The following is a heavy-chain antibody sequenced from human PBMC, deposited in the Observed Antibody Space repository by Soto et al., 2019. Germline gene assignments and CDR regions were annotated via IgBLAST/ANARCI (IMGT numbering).Heavy chain of an antibody. Sequence: QVQLVESGGGVVQPGTSLRLSCAASGFTFSSYGIHWLRQAPGKGLEWLAVISYDGNEKNYADSVKGRFTISRDNSKNTVYLEMNSLRGEDTSVYYCAKDVFQYYSSGYHPQYWGQGSLVIVSS. CDR3: AKDVFQYYSSGYHPQY. D-gene: IGHD5-12*01. V-gene: IGHV3-30*18. J-gene: IGHJ4*02. CDR1: GFTFSSYG. CDR2: ISYDGNEK.